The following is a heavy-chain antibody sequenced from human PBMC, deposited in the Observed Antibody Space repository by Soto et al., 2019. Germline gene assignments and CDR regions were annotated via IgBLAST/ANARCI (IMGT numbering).Heavy chain of an antibody. CDR1: GHTFTSYG. V-gene: IGHV1-18*04. D-gene: IGHD6-13*01. CDR2: ISAYNGNT. J-gene: IGHJ6*02. CDR3: ARGYSSSWYYYYGMDV. Sequence: ASVKVSCKASGHTFTSYGISWVRQAPGQGLEWVGWISAYNGNTNYAQKLQGRVTMTTDTSTSTAYMELRSLRSDDTAVYYCARGYSSSWYYYYGMDVWGQGTTVTVSS.